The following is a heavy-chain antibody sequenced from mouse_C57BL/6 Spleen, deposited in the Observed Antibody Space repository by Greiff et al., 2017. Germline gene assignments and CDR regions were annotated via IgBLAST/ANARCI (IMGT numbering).Heavy chain of an antibody. CDR1: GYTFTSYW. Sequence: QVQLQQPGAELVRPGSSVKLSCKASGYTFTSYWMDWVKQRPGQGLEWIGTIYPSDSETHYNQKFKDKATLTVDKSSSTAYMQLSSLTSEDSAVYYCARRYDYDGYAMDYWGQGTSVTVSS. CDR3: ARRYDYDGYAMDY. D-gene: IGHD2-4*01. CDR2: IYPSDSET. V-gene: IGHV1-61*01. J-gene: IGHJ4*01.